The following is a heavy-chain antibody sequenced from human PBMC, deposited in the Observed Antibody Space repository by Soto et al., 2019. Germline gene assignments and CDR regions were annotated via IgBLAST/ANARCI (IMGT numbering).Heavy chain of an antibody. J-gene: IGHJ4*02. CDR2: ISYDGSNK. V-gene: IGHV3-30-3*01. CDR1: GFTFSSYA. CDR3: ARARYSGYDPFDY. Sequence: GGSLRLSCAASGFTFSSYAMHWVRQAPGKGLEWVAVISYDGSNKYYADSVKGRFTISRDNSKNTLYLQMNSLRAEDTAVYYCARARYSGYDPFDYWGQGTLVTVSS. D-gene: IGHD5-12*01.